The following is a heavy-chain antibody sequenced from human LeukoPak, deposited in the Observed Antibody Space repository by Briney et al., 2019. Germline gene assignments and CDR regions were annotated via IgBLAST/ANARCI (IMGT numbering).Heavy chain of an antibody. V-gene: IGHV4-34*01. CDR2: INHSGST. Sequence: PSETLSLTCAVYGGSFSGYYWSWIRQPPGKGLECIGEINHSGSTNYNPSLKSRVTISVDTSKNQFSLKLSSVTAADTAVYYCARGRDDSSGWSSPPYDYWGQGTLVTVSS. CDR3: ARGRDDSSGWSSPPYDY. J-gene: IGHJ4*02. D-gene: IGHD3-22*01. CDR1: GGSFSGYY.